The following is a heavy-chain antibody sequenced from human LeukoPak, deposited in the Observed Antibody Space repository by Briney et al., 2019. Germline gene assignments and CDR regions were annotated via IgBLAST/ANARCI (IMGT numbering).Heavy chain of an antibody. V-gene: IGHV3-48*01. D-gene: IGHD2-21*02. CDR2: ISSSSNKV. J-gene: IGHJ4*02. CDR3: ARNFYCGGDCAISYFDY. CDR1: GFAISDYS. Sequence: GGSLRLSCAASGFAISDYSMNWVRQVPGKGLEWVSYISSSSNKVYYTDSVKGRFTISRDNAKNSLFLQMNSLRADDTAVHYCARNFYCGGDCAISYFDYWGQGTLVTVSS.